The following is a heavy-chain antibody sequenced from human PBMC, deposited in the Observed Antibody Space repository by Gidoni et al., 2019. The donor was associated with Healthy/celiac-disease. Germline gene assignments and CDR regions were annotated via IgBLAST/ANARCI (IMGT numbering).Heavy chain of an antibody. CDR2: INPSGGST. J-gene: IGHJ4*02. D-gene: IGHD4-17*01. Sequence: QVQLVQSGAEVKKPGASVKVSCKASGYTFTSYYMHRVRQAPGQGLEWMGIINPSGGSTSYAQKFQGRVTMTRDTSTSTVYMELSSLRSEDTAVYYCARDPYGGQPFDYWGQGTLVTVSS. CDR3: ARDPYGGQPFDY. CDR1: GYTFTSYY. V-gene: IGHV1-46*01.